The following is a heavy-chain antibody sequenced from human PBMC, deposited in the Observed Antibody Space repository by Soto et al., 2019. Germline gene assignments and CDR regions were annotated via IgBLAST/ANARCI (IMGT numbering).Heavy chain of an antibody. V-gene: IGHV3-30*18. Sequence: GGSLRLACAASGFPFSNYGMHWVRQAPGKGLEWVAVISYDGSNKYYADSVKGRFTISRDNSKNTLYLQMNSLRAEDTAVYYCAKADCTNGVCCFDYWGQGTLVTVSS. CDR1: GFPFSNYG. D-gene: IGHD2-8*01. CDR2: ISYDGSNK. CDR3: AKADCTNGVCCFDY. J-gene: IGHJ4*02.